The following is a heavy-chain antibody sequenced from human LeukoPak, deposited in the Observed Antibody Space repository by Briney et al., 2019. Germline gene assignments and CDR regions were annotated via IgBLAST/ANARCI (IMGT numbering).Heavy chain of an antibody. Sequence: TGGSLRLSCTASGFTFSSYGMHWVRQARGKGLEWVAFIRYDGSNKYYADSVKGRFTISRDNSKNTLYLQMNSLRAEDTAVYDRTKYSIAVAGTAEYFQHWGQGTLVTVSS. J-gene: IGHJ1*01. V-gene: IGHV3-30*02. CDR1: GFTFSSYG. CDR2: IRYDGSNK. D-gene: IGHD6-19*01. CDR3: TKYSIAVAGTAEYFQH.